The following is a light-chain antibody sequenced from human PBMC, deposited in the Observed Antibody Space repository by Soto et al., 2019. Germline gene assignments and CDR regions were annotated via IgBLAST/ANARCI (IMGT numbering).Light chain of an antibody. Sequence: EIVLTQSPATLSLSQGERATLSCRASQSVKTFLVWYQQRPGQAPRLLIHDASHRAAGIPARFSGSGFGTDFTLTISSLEPEDAAVYYCQQRSNWPPITFGQGTLLEI. CDR2: DAS. J-gene: IGKJ5*01. CDR3: QQRSNWPPIT. V-gene: IGKV3-11*01. CDR1: QSVKTF.